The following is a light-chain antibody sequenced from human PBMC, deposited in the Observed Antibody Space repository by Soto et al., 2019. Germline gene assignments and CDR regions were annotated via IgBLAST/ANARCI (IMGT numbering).Light chain of an antibody. Sequence: QSALTQPASVSGSPGQSITISCTGTSSDIGSYNRVSWYQQPPGTAPKLIVYEVNNRPSGVPDRFSGSKSGNTASLTISGLQAEDEADYYCNSFTTSSTYVVGTGTKLTVL. CDR3: NSFTTSSTYV. CDR1: SSDIGSYNR. V-gene: IGLV2-18*02. J-gene: IGLJ1*01. CDR2: EVN.